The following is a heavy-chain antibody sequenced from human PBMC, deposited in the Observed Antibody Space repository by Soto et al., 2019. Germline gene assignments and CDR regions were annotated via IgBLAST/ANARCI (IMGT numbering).Heavy chain of an antibody. D-gene: IGHD3-16*01. Sequence: LRLSCAASGFSFSNNGMHWVRQAPGKGLEWVAIISYDGSKKYYADSVKGRFTISRDNSKNTLYLQTNSLRVEDTAIYYCAKDRVESGLGEIDYWGQGTLVTVSS. CDR3: AKDRVESGLGEIDY. J-gene: IGHJ4*02. V-gene: IGHV3-30*18. CDR2: ISYDGSKK. CDR1: GFSFSNNG.